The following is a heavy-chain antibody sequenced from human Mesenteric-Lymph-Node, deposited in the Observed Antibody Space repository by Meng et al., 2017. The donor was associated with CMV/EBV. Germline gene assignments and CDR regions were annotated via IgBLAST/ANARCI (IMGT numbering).Heavy chain of an antibody. CDR1: AGAISSSNW. CDR3: ARAEDYGGNAIDY. V-gene: IGHV4-4*02. Sequence: CAVSAGAISSSNWWSWVHQPPGKGLEWIGEIYHGGSTNYNPSLKSRVTISVDKSKNQFSLKLSSVTAADTAVYYCARAEDYGGNAIDYWGQGTLVTVSS. D-gene: IGHD4/OR15-4a*01. CDR2: IYHGGST. J-gene: IGHJ4*02.